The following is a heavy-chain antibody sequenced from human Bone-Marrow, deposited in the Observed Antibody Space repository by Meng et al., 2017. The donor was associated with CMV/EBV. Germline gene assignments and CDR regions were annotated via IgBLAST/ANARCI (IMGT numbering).Heavy chain of an antibody. V-gene: IGHV1-69*10. J-gene: IGHJ4*02. Sequence: VKVSCKASGGTFSRYAFSWVRQAPGQGLEWMGGIIPMIDKAHYAQKFRGTVTITADKSTGTAYMELNSLKSDDTAVYYCARSWRVSHHFDYWGQGTLVTVSS. CDR1: GGTFSRYA. CDR2: IIPMIDKA. CDR3: ARSWRVSHHFDY. D-gene: IGHD3-3*01.